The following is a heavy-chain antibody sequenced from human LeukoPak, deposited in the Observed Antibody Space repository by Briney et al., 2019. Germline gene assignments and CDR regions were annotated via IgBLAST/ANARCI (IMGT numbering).Heavy chain of an antibody. CDR1: GGSISSDSYY. J-gene: IGHJ4*02. D-gene: IGHD3-22*01. Sequence: PSETLSLTCTVSGGSISSDSYYWAWIRQPPGKGLEWIGEINHSGSTNYNPSLKSRVTISVDTSKNQFSLKLSSVTAADTAVYYCARGHYYYDSSGYNKWGQGTLVTVSS. CDR3: ARGHYYYDSSGYNK. CDR2: INHSGST. V-gene: IGHV4-39*07.